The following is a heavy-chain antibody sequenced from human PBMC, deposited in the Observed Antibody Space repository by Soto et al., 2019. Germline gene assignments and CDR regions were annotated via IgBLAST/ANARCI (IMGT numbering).Heavy chain of an antibody. V-gene: IGHV1-18*01. CDR3: ARQNSHVSLDI. J-gene: IGHJ3*02. D-gene: IGHD6-13*01. Sequence: GASVKVSCKASGYTFTSYGISWVRQAPGQGLEWMGWISAYNGNTNYAQKLQGRVTMTTDTSTSTAYVELRSLRSDDTAVYYCARQNSHVSLDIWGQGTMVTVSS. CDR2: ISAYNGNT. CDR1: GYTFTSYG.